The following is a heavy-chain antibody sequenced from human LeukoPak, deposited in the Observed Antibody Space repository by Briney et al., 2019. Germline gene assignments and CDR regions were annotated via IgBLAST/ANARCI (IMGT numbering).Heavy chain of an antibody. CDR1: GYTFISYG. Sequence: ASVKVSCKASGYTFISYGISWVRQAPGQGLEWMGWTSAYNGNTNYAQILQGRVTMTTDTSTSTAYMELRSLRSDDTAVYYCARDSYGGTTGYWGQGTLVTVSS. D-gene: IGHD4-23*01. CDR3: ARDSYGGTTGY. CDR2: TSAYNGNT. J-gene: IGHJ4*02. V-gene: IGHV1-18*01.